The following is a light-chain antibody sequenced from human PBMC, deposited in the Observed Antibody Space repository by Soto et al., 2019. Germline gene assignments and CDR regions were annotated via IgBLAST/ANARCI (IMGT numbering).Light chain of an antibody. CDR2: AAS. Sequence: IQMTQSPSSLSASVGDRVTITCRASQSISSYLNWYQQKPGKAPKLLIYAASSLQSGVTSRFSGSGSETYFTLTISSLQPEDFSTYYCQQSYTTPYTFGQGTKLEIK. J-gene: IGKJ2*01. CDR3: QQSYTTPYT. V-gene: IGKV1-39*01. CDR1: QSISSY.